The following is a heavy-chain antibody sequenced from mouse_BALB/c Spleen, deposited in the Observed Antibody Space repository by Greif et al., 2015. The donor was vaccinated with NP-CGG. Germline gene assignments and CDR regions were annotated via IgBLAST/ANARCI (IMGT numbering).Heavy chain of an antibody. Sequence: VELQQPGAELVRPGASGKLSFTASGFNIKVTYMHWVKQRPEQGLEWIGRIDPANGNSKYDPKFQGKSTITADTSSNTAYLRPSSRTSEDAAVYYCARWDWSCDVWGAGTTVTVSS. CDR3: ARWDWSCDV. CDR2: IDPANGNS. V-gene: IGHV14-3*02. J-gene: IGHJ1*01. CDR1: GFNIKVTY.